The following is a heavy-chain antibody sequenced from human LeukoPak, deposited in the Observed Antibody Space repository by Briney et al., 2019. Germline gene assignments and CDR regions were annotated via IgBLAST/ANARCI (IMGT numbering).Heavy chain of an antibody. CDR2: INSDGSIT. CDR3: ARDAVDTANAV. CDR1: GFPFTTYW. D-gene: IGHD5-18*01. Sequence: GGSLRLSCAASGFPFTTYWMHWVRQAPGKGLVWVSHINSDGSITSYADSVKGRFTISRDNAKNTLYLQMNSLRAEDTAVYYCARDAVDTANAVWGQGTTVTVSS. J-gene: IGHJ6*02. V-gene: IGHV3-74*01.